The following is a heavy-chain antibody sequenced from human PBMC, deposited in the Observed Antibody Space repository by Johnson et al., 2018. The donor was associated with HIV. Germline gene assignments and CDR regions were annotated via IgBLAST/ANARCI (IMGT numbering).Heavy chain of an antibody. J-gene: IGHJ3*02. CDR2: IKQDGSEK. Sequence: VQLVESGGGLVQPGGSLRLSCAASGFTFSSYWMSWVRQAPGKGLEWVANIKQDGSEKYYVDSVKGRFTISRDNSENTLYLQMNSLRAEDTAVFYCAKRVSGWNFGVDAFDIWGQGTMVTVSS. V-gene: IGHV3-7*02. CDR3: AKRVSGWNFGVDAFDI. D-gene: IGHD6-19*01. CDR1: GFTFSSYW.